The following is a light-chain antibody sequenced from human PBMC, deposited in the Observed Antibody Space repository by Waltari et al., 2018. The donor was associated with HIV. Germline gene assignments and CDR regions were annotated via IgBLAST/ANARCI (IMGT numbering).Light chain of an antibody. V-gene: IGLV2-11*01. CDR1: SSDVGNFNF. Sequence: QSALTQPRSVSGSPGQSVTISCTRTSSDVGNFNFPSCSQHLPGKAPKLVIYDVSKRPSGVPVRFSGSKSANTASLTISGLQAEDEADYYCCTYAASNVIFGGGTKLTVL. CDR2: DVS. J-gene: IGLJ2*01. CDR3: CTYAASNVI.